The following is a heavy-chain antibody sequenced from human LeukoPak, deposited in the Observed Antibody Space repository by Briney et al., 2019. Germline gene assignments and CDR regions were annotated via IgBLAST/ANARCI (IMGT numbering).Heavy chain of an antibody. D-gene: IGHD6-19*01. V-gene: IGHV4-59*01. J-gene: IGHJ2*01. CDR1: GGSISSYY. Sequence: SETLSLTCTVSGGSISSYYWSRIRQPPGKGLEWIGYIYYSGSTNYNPSLKSRVTISVDTSKNQFSLKLSSVTAADTAVYYCAREQQYSSGWFPWYFDLWGRGTLVTVSS. CDR2: IYYSGST. CDR3: AREQQYSSGWFPWYFDL.